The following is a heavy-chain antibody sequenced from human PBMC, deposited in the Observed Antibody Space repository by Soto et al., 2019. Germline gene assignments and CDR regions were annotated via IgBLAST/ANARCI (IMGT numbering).Heavy chain of an antibody. J-gene: IGHJ1*01. Sequence: EVQLVESGGGLVQPGGSLRLSCAASGFTFSNYAMHWVRQAPGKGLEYVSAINSNGGSTYYANSVKGRFTISRDNSKNTLYLQMGSLRAEDMAVYYCARGAEGYCSSTSCYPFQHWGQGTLVTVSS. CDR2: INSNGGST. CDR1: GFTFSNYA. CDR3: ARGAEGYCSSTSCYPFQH. D-gene: IGHD2-2*01. V-gene: IGHV3-64*01.